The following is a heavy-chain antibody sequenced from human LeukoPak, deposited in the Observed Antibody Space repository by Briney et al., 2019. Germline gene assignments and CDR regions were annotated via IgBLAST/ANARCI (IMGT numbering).Heavy chain of an antibody. CDR3: AKGFYDSSA. CDR1: GFTFSSYG. CDR2: ISYDGSNK. Sequence: GGSLRLSCAASGFTFSSYGMHWVRQAPGMGLEWVAVISYDGSNKYYADSVKGRFTISRDNSKNTLCLQMNSLRAEDTAVYYCAKGFYDSSAWGQGTLVTVSS. J-gene: IGHJ4*02. D-gene: IGHD3-22*01. V-gene: IGHV3-30*18.